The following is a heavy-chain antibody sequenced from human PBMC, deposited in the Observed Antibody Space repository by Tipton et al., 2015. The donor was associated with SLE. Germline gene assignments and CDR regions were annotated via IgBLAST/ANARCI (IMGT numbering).Heavy chain of an antibody. Sequence: TLSLTCSVSGDSVTDGPYYWSWIRQPPGKGLEWIGYKYYSGGTNSNPSLRSRVTISIDMSKNQFSLTLSSVTAADTAVYYCARELMVVRGLSRRDAFDIWGQGAMVTVSS. CDR2: KYYSGGT. D-gene: IGHD3-10*01. J-gene: IGHJ3*02. CDR1: GDSVTDGPYY. CDR3: ARELMVVRGLSRRDAFDI. V-gene: IGHV4-61*01.